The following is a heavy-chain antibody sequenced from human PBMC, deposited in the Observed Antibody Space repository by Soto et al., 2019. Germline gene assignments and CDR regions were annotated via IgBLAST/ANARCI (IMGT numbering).Heavy chain of an antibody. CDR3: ARAGAAAVAGSLAFAI. D-gene: IGHD6-19*01. CDR2: ISAYNGNT. CDR1: GYTFTSYG. Sequence: QVQLVQSGAEVKKPGASVKVSCKASGYTFTSYGISWVRQAPGQGLEWMGWISAYNGNTNYAQKLQGRVTMTTDASTSTGDMELRSLKSDATAMYYCARAGAAAVAGSLAFAIWGQGTMVTVSS. J-gene: IGHJ3*02. V-gene: IGHV1-18*01.